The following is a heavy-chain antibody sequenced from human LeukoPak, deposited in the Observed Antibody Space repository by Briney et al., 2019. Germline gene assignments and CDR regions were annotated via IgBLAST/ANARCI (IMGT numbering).Heavy chain of an antibody. CDR2: IYYSGST. CDR3: ARNPAAGYHNA. Sequence: SETPSLTCTVSGGSISSSSYYWGWIRQPPGKGLEWIGSIYYSGSTYYNPSLKSRVTISVDTSKNQFSLKLSSVTAADTAVYYCARNPAAGYHNAWGQGTLVTVSS. J-gene: IGHJ5*02. CDR1: GGSISSSSYY. V-gene: IGHV4-39*07. D-gene: IGHD6-13*01.